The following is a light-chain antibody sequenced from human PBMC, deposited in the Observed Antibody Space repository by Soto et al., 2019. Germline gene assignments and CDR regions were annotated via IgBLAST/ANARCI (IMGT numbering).Light chain of an antibody. Sequence: DIQMTQSPSTLSASLGDRVTITCRASQSISSWLAWYQQKPGKAPKLLIYKASSLESGVPSRFSGSGSGTEFTLTISSLQPDDFATYYCQQYNSYSPVTFGQGTKVEIK. CDR2: KAS. J-gene: IGKJ1*01. CDR3: QQYNSYSPVT. CDR1: QSISSW. V-gene: IGKV1-5*03.